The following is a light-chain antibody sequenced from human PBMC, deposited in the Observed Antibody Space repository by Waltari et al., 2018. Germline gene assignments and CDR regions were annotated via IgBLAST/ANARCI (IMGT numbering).Light chain of an antibody. Sequence: EIVLTQSPGTLSLSAGERATLSCMASQTLNNNYLAWYQQKPGQSPGLLIFAASKRATGVPDRFSGSGSGTDFTLTISRLEPEDFEMYYCQQYGSSPYSFGQGARVDFK. V-gene: IGKV3-20*01. CDR3: QQYGSSPYS. CDR2: AAS. J-gene: IGKJ2*01. CDR1: QTLNNNY.